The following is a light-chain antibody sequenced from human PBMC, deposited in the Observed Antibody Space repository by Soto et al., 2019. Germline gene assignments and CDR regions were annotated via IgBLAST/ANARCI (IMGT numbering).Light chain of an antibody. Sequence: IRVNHSPSSVYGSISYRGTITCRASQGIRNDLGWYQQKPGKAPKRLIYAASSLQSGVPSRFSGSGSGTEFTLTISSLQPEDFATYCCLQHKSHSHSLGGGTKVAIK. J-gene: IGKJ4*01. V-gene: IGKV1-17*01. CDR1: QGIRND. CDR2: AAS. CDR3: LQHKSHSHS.